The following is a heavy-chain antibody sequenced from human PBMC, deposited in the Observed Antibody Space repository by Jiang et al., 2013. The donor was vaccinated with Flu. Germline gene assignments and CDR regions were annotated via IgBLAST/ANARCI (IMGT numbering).Heavy chain of an antibody. CDR3: VKDGGWSSSLGDA. V-gene: IGHV3-23*01. D-gene: IGHD6-13*01. CDR2: T. Sequence: TYYADSVKGRFTISRDNSKRTLSLQMNSLRVEDTAVYYCVKDGGWSSSLGDAWGQGTLVTVSS. J-gene: IGHJ5*02.